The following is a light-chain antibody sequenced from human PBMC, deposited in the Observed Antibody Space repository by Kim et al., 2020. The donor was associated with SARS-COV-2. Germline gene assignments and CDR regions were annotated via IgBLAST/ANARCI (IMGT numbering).Light chain of an antibody. Sequence: ESLGDRVTITCRASQRIRSDFGWYQQKPGKAPTRLIYGASTLQSGVPSRFSGSGSGTEFTLTISSLQPEDFATYYCLQHHAYPRTFGQGTKVDIK. CDR3: LQHHAYPRT. J-gene: IGKJ1*01. V-gene: IGKV1-17*01. CDR1: QRIRSD. CDR2: GAS.